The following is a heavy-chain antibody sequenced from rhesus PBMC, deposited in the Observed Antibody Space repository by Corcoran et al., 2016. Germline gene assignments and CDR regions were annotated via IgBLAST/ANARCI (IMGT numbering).Heavy chain of an antibody. CDR2: LYGRSTST. V-gene: IGHV4S10*01. Sequence: QVQLQESGPGLVKPSETLSLTCAVSGGSISDSYWWSWIRPPPGQGLEWVGYLYGRSTSTSYNPSLKSRVTIAKDTSKTQFSLKLSSVTAADTAVYYGARVPIFGMVWIPNRFDVWGAGVMVTVSS. CDR1: GGSISDSYW. CDR3: ARVPIFGMVWIPNRFDV. D-gene: IGHD3-3*01. J-gene: IGHJ5-1*01.